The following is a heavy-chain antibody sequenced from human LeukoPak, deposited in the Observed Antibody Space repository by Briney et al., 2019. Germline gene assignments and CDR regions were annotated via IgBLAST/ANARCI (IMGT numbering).Heavy chain of an antibody. CDR1: GFTFSSYA. V-gene: IGHV3-23*01. CDR3: AKTTTGYSSGRYPGWPVDY. D-gene: IGHD6-19*01. Sequence: GGSLRLSCAASGFTFSSYAMYWVRQAPGKGLEWVSGIFGSGGSTHYADSVKGWFTISRDNSKNTVYLQMNSLRAEDTAVYYCAKTTTGYSSGRYPGWPVDYWGQGTLVTVSS. CDR2: IFGSGGST. J-gene: IGHJ4*02.